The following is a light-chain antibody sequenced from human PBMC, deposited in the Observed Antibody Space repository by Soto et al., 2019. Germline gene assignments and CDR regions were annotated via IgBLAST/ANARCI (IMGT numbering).Light chain of an antibody. J-gene: IGKJ5*01. V-gene: IGKV3-15*01. Sequence: EIVVTQSPATLSVSPGERATLSCRASQSVSNTLAWYQQKPGQAPRLFIYDASTRATGIPARFSGSGSGTEFTLTISSLQSEDFAVYYCQQYNNWPLTFGQGTRLEIK. CDR2: DAS. CDR3: QQYNNWPLT. CDR1: QSVSNT.